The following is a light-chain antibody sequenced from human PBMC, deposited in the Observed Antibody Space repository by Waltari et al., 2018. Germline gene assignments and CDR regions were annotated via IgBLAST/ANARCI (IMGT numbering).Light chain of an antibody. J-gene: IGKJ4*01. Sequence: DIVMTQSPDSLAGSLGERATIHRKSSQNVLYNSNNKNYLAWYQQKPGQPPKLFIYWASTRESGVPDRFSGSGSGTDFTLTISSLQPEDFATYYCQQSYSTPPLTFGGGTKVEIK. CDR3: QQSYSTPPLT. CDR2: WAS. V-gene: IGKV4-1*01. CDR1: QNVLYNSNNKNY.